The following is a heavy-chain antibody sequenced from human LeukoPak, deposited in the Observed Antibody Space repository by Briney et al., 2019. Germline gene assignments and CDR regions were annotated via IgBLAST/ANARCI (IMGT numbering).Heavy chain of an antibody. J-gene: IGHJ5*02. D-gene: IGHD6-13*01. CDR3: ASAPRYSSSWPNNWFDP. V-gene: IGHV1-69*13. CDR2: IIPIFGTA. Sequence: SVKVSYKASGGTFSSYAISWVRQAPGQGLEWMGGIIPIFGTANYAQKFQGRVTITADESTSTAYMELSSLRSEDTAVYFCASAPRYSSSWPNNWFDPWGQGTLVTVSS. CDR1: GGTFSSYA.